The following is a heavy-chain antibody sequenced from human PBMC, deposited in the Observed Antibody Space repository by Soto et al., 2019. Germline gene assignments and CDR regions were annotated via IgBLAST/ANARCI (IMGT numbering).Heavy chain of an antibody. J-gene: IGHJ4*02. Sequence: ASVKVSCKASGYIFTSYYIHWVRQAPGQGLEWMGWINPFDGSRMFAQSFQGRVTMTRDTSTSTVYMEVSSLRAEDTAVYYCAKDQYYYDSSGYYYVDYWGQGTLVTVSS. CDR1: GYIFTSYY. CDR2: INPFDGSR. CDR3: AKDQYYYDSSGYYYVDY. V-gene: IGHV1-46*01. D-gene: IGHD3-22*01.